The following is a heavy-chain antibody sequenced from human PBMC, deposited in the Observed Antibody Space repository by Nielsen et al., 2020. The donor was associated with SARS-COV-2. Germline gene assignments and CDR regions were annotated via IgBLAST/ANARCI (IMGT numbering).Heavy chain of an antibody. Sequence: SVKVSCKASGGTFSSYAISRVRQAPGQGLEWMGRIIPILGIANYAQKFQGRVTITADKSTSTAYMELSSLRSEDTAVYYCAREGCSGGSCPMDVWGQGTTVTVSS. D-gene: IGHD2-15*01. CDR1: GGTFSSYA. CDR2: IIPILGIA. J-gene: IGHJ6*02. CDR3: AREGCSGGSCPMDV. V-gene: IGHV1-69*04.